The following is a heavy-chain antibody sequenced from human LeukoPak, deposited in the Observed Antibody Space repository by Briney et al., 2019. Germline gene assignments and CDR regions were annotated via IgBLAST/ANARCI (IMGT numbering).Heavy chain of an antibody. CDR2: INHSGGT. V-gene: IGHV4-34*01. D-gene: IGHD3-3*01. Sequence: SETLSLTCAVYGGSFSGYYWSWIRQPPGKGLEWIGEINHSGGTNYNPSLKSRVTISVDTSKNQFSLKLSSVTAADTAVYYCARRQFRAIFGVGTIDYWGQGTLVTVSS. CDR1: GGSFSGYY. CDR3: ARRQFRAIFGVGTIDY. J-gene: IGHJ4*02.